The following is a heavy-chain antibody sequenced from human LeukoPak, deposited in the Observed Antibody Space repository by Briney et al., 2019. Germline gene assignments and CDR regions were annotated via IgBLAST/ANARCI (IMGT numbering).Heavy chain of an antibody. J-gene: IGHJ5*02. CDR2: ISYSGTT. CDR1: GGSISSNNYF. CDR3: ARHRGYSSWFDP. V-gene: IGHV4-31*03. D-gene: IGHD5-18*01. Sequence: SETLSLTCTVSGGSISSNNYFWTWIRQHPGQGLVWFGYISYSGTTYYNPSLKSRVTISMDTSNNQFSLRLSSLTAADTAMYYCARHRGYSSWFDPWGQGTLVTVSS.